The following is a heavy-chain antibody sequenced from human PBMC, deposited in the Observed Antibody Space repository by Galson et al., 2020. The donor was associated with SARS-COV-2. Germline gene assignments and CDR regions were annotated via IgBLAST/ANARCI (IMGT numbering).Heavy chain of an antibody. CDR1: GYTFTSYG. CDR2: ISAYNGNT. Sequence: ASVKVSCKASGYTFTSYGISWVRQAPGQGLEWMGWISAYNGNTNYAQKLQGRVTMTTDTSTSTAYMELRSLRSDDTAVYYCARKGHRAAAGTLIYYYYYYGMDVWGQGTTVTVSS. V-gene: IGHV1-18*04. CDR3: ARKGHRAAAGTLIYYYYYYGMDV. D-gene: IGHD6-13*01. J-gene: IGHJ6*02.